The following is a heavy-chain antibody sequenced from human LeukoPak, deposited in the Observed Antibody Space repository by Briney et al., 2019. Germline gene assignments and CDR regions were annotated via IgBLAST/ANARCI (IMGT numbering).Heavy chain of an antibody. V-gene: IGHV4-34*01. Sequence: KPSETLSLTCAVYGGSFSGYYWSWIRRPPGHRREWIGEINHSGSTNYNPSLKSRVAISVDTSKNQFSLKLSSVTAADTAVYYCARGRRSRLRYFDWSTSAFDIWGQGTMVTVSS. CDR2: INHSGST. D-gene: IGHD3-9*01. CDR3: ARGRRSRLRYFDWSTSAFDI. CDR1: GGSFSGYY. J-gene: IGHJ3*02.